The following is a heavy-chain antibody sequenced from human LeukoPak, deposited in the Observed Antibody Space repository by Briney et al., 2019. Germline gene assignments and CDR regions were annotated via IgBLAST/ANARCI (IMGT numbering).Heavy chain of an antibody. Sequence: GASVKVSCKASGFTFTAYHMHWVRQAPGQGLEWMGWINPNSGGTNYAQKFQGRVTMTRDTSISTAYMELSGLRSDDTAVYYCARGPHWDPHFDYWGQGTQITVSS. V-gene: IGHV1-2*02. CDR3: ARGPHWDPHFDY. J-gene: IGHJ4*02. CDR1: GFTFTAYH. CDR2: INPNSGGT. D-gene: IGHD7-27*01.